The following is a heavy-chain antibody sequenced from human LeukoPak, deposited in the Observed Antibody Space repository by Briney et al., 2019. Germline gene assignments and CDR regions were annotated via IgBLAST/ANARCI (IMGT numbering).Heavy chain of an antibody. Sequence: GGSLRLSCAACGFTFSNHYMNWVRQAPGKGLEWVSSISSSSDYINYADSVKGRFTISRDNAKNSLYLQMDSLRAEDTTVYYCAVGIATPGTFFDYWGQGTLVTVSS. D-gene: IGHD6-13*01. V-gene: IGHV3-21*01. CDR1: GFTFSNHY. CDR3: AVGIATPGTFFDY. J-gene: IGHJ4*02. CDR2: ISSSSDYI.